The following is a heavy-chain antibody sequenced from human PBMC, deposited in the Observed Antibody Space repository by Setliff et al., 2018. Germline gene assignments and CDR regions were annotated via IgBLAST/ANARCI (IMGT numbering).Heavy chain of an antibody. V-gene: IGHV1-3*01. CDR1: GYTFTSYA. Sequence: ASVKVSCKASGYTFTSYAMHWVRPAPGQRLEWMGWINAGNGNTIYSQQFQGRVTITRDTSARTAYMELSSLRSEDTAVYYWARARGPGYSSGWNWFDPWGQGTLVTVSS. J-gene: IGHJ5*02. CDR2: INAGNGNT. CDR3: ARARGPGYSSGWNWFDP. D-gene: IGHD6-19*01.